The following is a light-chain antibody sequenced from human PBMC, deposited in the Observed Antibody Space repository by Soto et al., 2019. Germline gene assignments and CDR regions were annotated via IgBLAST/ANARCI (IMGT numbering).Light chain of an antibody. J-gene: IGKJ1*01. CDR1: QSVSSN. CDR2: GAS. V-gene: IGKV3-15*01. Sequence: ETVMTQSPPTLSVSPGERATLSCRASQSVSSNLAWYQQKPGQAPRLLIYGASTRATGIPARFSGSGSGAEFTLTISGLQPEDFAVYYCQQYHNWPLAFGQGTKVEVK. CDR3: QQYHNWPLA.